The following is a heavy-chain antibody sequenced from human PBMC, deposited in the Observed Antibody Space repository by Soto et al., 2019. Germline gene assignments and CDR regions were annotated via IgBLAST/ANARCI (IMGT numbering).Heavy chain of an antibody. CDR2: ISSSSSYT. V-gene: IGHV3-11*06. CDR3: ARISGSYQRGFDS. D-gene: IGHD1-26*01. Sequence: GGSLRLSCAASGFTFSDYYMSCIRQAPGKGLEWVSYISSSSSYTNYADSVKGRFTISRDNAKNSLYLQMNSVRAEDTAVYYCARISGSYQRGFDSWGRGTLVTVSS. CDR1: GFTFSDYY. J-gene: IGHJ4*02.